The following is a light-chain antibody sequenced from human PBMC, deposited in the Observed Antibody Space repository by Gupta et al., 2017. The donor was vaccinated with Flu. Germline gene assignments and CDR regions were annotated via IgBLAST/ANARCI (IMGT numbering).Light chain of an antibody. CDR1: SSNIGATYD. CDR2: GHK. J-gene: IGLJ3*02. Sequence: QSVLTQPPSVSGAPGQRVTISCTGSSSNIGATYDVNWYQQLPSTAPKLLIYGHKNRPSEVPDRFSGSRSGTSASLTITGLQAEDEGDYYCQSYDRTLSGWVFGGGTKVTGL. CDR3: QSYDRTLSGWV. V-gene: IGLV1-40*01.